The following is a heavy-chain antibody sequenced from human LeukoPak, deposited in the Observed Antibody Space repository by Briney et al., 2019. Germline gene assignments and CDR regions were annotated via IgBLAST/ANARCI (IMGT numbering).Heavy chain of an antibody. D-gene: IGHD6-19*01. V-gene: IGHV1-2*02. CDR1: GYTFTVYY. J-gene: IGHJ4*02. CDR2: INPNSGGT. CDR3: AKGGSAWDSPFDY. Sequence: ASVKVSCKASGYTFTVYYIHWVRQAPGQGLEWMGWINPNSGGTNYAQNFQGGVTMTRDTSIGTAYMELSRLRVDDTAVYYCAKGGSAWDSPFDYWGQGTLVTVSS.